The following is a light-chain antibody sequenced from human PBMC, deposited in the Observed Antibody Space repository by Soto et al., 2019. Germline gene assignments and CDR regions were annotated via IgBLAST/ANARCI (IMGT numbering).Light chain of an antibody. CDR3: QQYGTSPQT. Sequence: EIVVTQSPATLSVSPGERATLSCRASQSVSSNLGWYQQKPGQAPRLLIYGASSRATGIPDRFSGSGSGTDFTLTISRLEPEDFAVYYCQQYGTSPQTFGQGTKVDIK. V-gene: IGKV3-20*01. CDR1: QSVSSN. J-gene: IGKJ1*01. CDR2: GAS.